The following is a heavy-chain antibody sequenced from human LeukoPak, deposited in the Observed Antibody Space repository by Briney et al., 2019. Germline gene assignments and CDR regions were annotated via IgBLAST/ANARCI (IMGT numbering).Heavy chain of an antibody. V-gene: IGHV3-21*01. J-gene: IGHJ4*02. D-gene: IGHD1-26*01. Sequence: GGSLRLSCAASGFTFSSYSMNWVRQAPGKGLEWVSSISSSSSYIYYADSVKGRFTISRGNAKNSLYLQMNSLRAEDTAVYYCARDGWELLPDYWGQGTLVTVSS. CDR3: ARDGWELLPDY. CDR2: ISSSSSYI. CDR1: GFTFSSYS.